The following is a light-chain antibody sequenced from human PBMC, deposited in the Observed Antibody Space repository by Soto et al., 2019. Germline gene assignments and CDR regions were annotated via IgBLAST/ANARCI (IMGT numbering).Light chain of an antibody. V-gene: IGKV3-20*01. CDR2: GAS. CDR3: QQYGSSPRLT. J-gene: IGKJ4*01. Sequence: EIVLTQSPGTLSLSPGERATLSCRASQSVSSSYLAWYQQKPGQAPRLLIYGASSRATGIPARFSGSGSGTDFPLTISRLEPEDFAVYYCQQYGSSPRLTFGGGTKVEIK. CDR1: QSVSSSY.